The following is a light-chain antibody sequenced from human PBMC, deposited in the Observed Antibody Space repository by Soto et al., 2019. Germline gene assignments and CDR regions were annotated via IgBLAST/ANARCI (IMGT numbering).Light chain of an antibody. J-gene: IGKJ2*01. Sequence: EIVMTQSPATLSVSPGERATLSCRASQSVSSNLAWYQQKPGQAPSLLIYGASARATGIPARFSGSGSGTEFTLTISSLQSEDFAVYYCQHYNNWPFTFGQGNKLEI. V-gene: IGKV3-15*01. CDR3: QHYNNWPFT. CDR2: GAS. CDR1: QSVSSN.